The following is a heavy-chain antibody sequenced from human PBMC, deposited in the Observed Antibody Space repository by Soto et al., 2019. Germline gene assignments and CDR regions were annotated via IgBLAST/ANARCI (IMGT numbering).Heavy chain of an antibody. D-gene: IGHD6-6*01. CDR1: GYTFTSYY. J-gene: IGHJ6*02. CDR2: INPSGGST. Sequence: ASVKVSCKASGYTFTSYYMHWVRQAPGQGLEWMGIINPSGGSTSYAQKFQGRVTMTRDTSTSTVYMELSSLRSEDTAVYYCARVGSSSSPYHYGMDVWGQGTTVTVSS. V-gene: IGHV1-46*01. CDR3: ARVGSSSSPYHYGMDV.